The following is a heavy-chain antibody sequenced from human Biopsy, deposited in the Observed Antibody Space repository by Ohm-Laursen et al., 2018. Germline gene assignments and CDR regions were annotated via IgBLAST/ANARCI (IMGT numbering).Heavy chain of an antibody. CDR1: GDTFSSYE. V-gene: IGHV1-69*13. CDR2: IVPMFGMA. J-gene: IGHJ5*02. CDR3: ARERGPHAGSFDR. Sequence: ASVKVSCKPAGDTFSSYEINWFRQAPGEGLEWMGGIVPMFGMANYAQKFQGRVTMTADESTTTAYMEVIRLTWEDTAVYYCARERGPHAGSFDRWGQGTLVTVSS. D-gene: IGHD1-14*01.